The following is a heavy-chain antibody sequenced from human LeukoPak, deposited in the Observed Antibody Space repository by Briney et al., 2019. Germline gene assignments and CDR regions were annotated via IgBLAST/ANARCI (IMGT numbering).Heavy chain of an antibody. Sequence: GGSLRLSCAASGFSFSNYAMSWVRQAPGKGLEWVSVIGGSGGWIHYTDSVKGRFTVSRDNSNSILYLQMNSLRAEDTAVYFCAEDPTGYSSKWGQGTLVTVSS. CDR3: AEDPTGYSSK. CDR2: IGGSGGWI. CDR1: GFSFSNYA. D-gene: IGHD6-19*01. V-gene: IGHV3-23*01. J-gene: IGHJ4*02.